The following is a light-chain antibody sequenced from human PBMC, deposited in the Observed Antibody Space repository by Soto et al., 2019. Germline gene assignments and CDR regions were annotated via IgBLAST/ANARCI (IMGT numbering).Light chain of an antibody. CDR3: EQYNSWPRYT. V-gene: IGKV3-15*01. J-gene: IGKJ2*01. CDR2: GAS. CDR1: QSVSSN. Sequence: EIVMTQSPATLSVSPGERATLSCRASQSVSSNLAWYQQKPGQAPRLLIYGASTRATCIPARFSGSGSGTEFTLTISSLQSEDFAVYYCEQYNSWPRYTFGQGTKLEIK.